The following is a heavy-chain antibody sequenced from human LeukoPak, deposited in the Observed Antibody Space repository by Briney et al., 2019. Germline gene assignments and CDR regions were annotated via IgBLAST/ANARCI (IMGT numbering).Heavy chain of an antibody. J-gene: IGHJ4*02. D-gene: IGHD3-3*01. Sequence: KPSETLSLTCTVSGGSISSSSYYWGWIRQPPGKGLEWIGSIYYSGSTYYNPSLKSRVTISVDMSNNQFSLKLTSVTAADTAVYYCATEAVDLSGYYTILDYWGQGTLVTVSS. CDR3: ATEAVDLSGYYTILDY. CDR2: IYYSGST. V-gene: IGHV4-39*07. CDR1: GGSISSSSYY.